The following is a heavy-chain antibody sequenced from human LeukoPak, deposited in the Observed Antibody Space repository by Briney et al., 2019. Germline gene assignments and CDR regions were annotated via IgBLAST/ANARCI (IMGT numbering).Heavy chain of an antibody. CDR3: ARHDSFIPR. CDR1: GFTFNYYA. D-gene: IGHD5-18*01. J-gene: IGHJ4*02. Sequence: PGGSLRLYCAASGFTFNYYAMSWVRQAPGKGLEWVSSISDNEGRTYYTDSVKGRFTISRDNTKNTVYLQMHNLRADDTAVYFCARHDSFIPRCGQGALVTVSS. CDR2: ISDNEGRT. V-gene: IGHV3-23*01.